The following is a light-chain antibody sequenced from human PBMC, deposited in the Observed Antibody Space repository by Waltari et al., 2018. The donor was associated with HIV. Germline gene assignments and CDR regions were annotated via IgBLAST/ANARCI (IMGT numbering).Light chain of an antibody. Sequence: EIVMTQSPATLSVSPGERATLSCRASQSVSNNLAWYQQKPGQAPRLLIYGASTRATDIPARFNGSGSGTVFTLTISSLQSEDFAVYYCQPYNNWPPFTFGPGTKVDIK. V-gene: IGKV3-15*01. CDR1: QSVSNN. J-gene: IGKJ3*01. CDR2: GAS. CDR3: QPYNNWPPFT.